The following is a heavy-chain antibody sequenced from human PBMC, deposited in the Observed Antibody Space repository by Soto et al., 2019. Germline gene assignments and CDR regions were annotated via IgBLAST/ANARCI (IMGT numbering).Heavy chain of an antibody. CDR3: ARDSSSGASFDY. CDR1: GGSISSGDYY. J-gene: IGHJ4*02. Sequence: TLSLTCTVSGGSISSGDYYWSWIRQPPGKGLEWIGYIYYSGSTYYNPSLKSRVTISVDTSKNQFSLKLSSVTAADTAVYYCARDSSSGASFDYWGQGTLVTVSS. D-gene: IGHD6-13*01. CDR2: IYYSGST. V-gene: IGHV4-30-4*01.